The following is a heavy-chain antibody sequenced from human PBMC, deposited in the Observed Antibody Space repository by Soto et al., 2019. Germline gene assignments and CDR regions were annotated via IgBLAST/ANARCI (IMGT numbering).Heavy chain of an antibody. V-gene: IGHV1-69*13. D-gene: IGHD2-15*01. CDR3: ARARSRGCSGGSCYSFDY. Sequence: ASVKVSCKASGGTFSSYAISWVRQAPGQGLEWMGGIIPIFGTANYAQKFQGRVTITADESTSTAYMELSSLRSEDTAVYYCARARSRGCSGGSCYSFDYWGQGTQVTVSS. CDR2: IIPIFGTA. J-gene: IGHJ4*02. CDR1: GGTFSSYA.